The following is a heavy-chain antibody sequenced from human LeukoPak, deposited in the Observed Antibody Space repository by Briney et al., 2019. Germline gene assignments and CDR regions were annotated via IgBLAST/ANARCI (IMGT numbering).Heavy chain of an antibody. CDR1: GYTFTNFG. CDR3: ARDEGIVIVPGTHDY. J-gene: IGHJ4*02. CDR2: ICAYNGYT. V-gene: IGHV1-18*01. D-gene: IGHD2-2*01. Sequence: GASVKVSCKGYGYTFTNFGITWVRQAPGQGLGWMGWICAYNGYTNYAQKLQGRVTMTTETSTSTDYMELRSLRYDDTAVYYCARDEGIVIVPGTHDYWGQGTLVTVSS.